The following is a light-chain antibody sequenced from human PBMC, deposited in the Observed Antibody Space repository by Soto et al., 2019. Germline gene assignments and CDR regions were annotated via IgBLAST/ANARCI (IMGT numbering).Light chain of an antibody. CDR3: SSYAGNNRMV. CDR2: EVN. Sequence: QSALTQPPSASGSPGESVTMSCTGTSRDVGAYVYVSWFQLHSGKAPKLIIFEVNKRPSGVPDRFSGSRSGDTASLTVSGLQIDDEADYYCSSYAGNNRMVFGGGTKLTVL. J-gene: IGLJ2*01. V-gene: IGLV2-8*01. CDR1: SRDVGAYVY.